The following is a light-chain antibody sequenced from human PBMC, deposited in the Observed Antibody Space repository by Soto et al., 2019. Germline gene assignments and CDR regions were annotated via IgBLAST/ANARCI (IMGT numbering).Light chain of an antibody. CDR3: ATWDDSLSGWV. V-gene: IGLV1-47*01. CDR1: SSNIGRNN. J-gene: IGLJ3*02. CDR2: RSI. Sequence: QAVVTQPPSASGTPGQRVTISCSGSSSNIGRNNVYWYQQLPGTAPKLLIYRSIQRPSGVPDRFSGSKSGTSASLAISGLRSEDDADYYCATWDDSLSGWVFGGGTKVTVL.